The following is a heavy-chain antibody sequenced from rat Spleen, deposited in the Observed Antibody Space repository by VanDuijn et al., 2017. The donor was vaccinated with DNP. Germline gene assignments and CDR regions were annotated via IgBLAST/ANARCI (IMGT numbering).Heavy chain of an antibody. J-gene: IGHJ2*01. CDR1: GFTFSAYY. D-gene: IGHD4-3*01. Sequence: EVQLVESGGGLVQPGRSLKLSCAASGFTFSAYYVAWVRQAPAKGLEWVAYIGSPAYAPYYGDSVKGRFTISRDNAKSTLYLQMNSLRSEDMATYYCVRWNSGHFDYWCQGVMVTVSS. CDR3: VRWNSGHFDY. V-gene: IGHV5-22*01. CDR2: IGSPAYAP.